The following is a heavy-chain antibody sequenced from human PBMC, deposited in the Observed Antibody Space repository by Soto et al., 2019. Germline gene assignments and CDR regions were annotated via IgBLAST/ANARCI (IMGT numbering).Heavy chain of an antibody. CDR2: ISGSGGST. CDR1: GFTFSSYA. CDR3: AKDPYYDSSGYYDY. Sequence: HPGRSLRLSCAASGFTFSSYAMSWVRQPPGEGLEWVSAISGSGGSTYYADSVKGRFTISRDNSKNTLYLQMNSLRAEDTAVYYCAKDPYYDSSGYYDYWGQGTLVTVSS. J-gene: IGHJ4*02. V-gene: IGHV3-23*01. D-gene: IGHD3-22*01.